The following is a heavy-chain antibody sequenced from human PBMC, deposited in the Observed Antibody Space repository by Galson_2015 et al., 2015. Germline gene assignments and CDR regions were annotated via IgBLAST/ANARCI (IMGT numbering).Heavy chain of an antibody. CDR1: GFPFSSYP. Sequence: SLRLSCAASGFPFSSYPMNWVRQAPGKGLQCVSSISGRSTFIFYSDSVKGRFSISRDNAKNSLSLQMNSLRGDDTAVYYCTRHLGIGSGSPEFWGQGTLVAVSS. CDR2: ISGRSTFI. J-gene: IGHJ4*02. D-gene: IGHD7-27*01. CDR3: TRHLGIGSGSPEF. V-gene: IGHV3-21*01.